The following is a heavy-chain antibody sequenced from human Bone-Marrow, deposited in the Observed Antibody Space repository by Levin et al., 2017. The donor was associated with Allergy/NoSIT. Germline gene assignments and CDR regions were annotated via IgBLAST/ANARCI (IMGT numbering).Heavy chain of an antibody. CDR1: GGSISTYY. Sequence: KSSETLSLTCTVSGGSISTYYWSWIRQPPGKGLEWIGYVYYIGSTKYNPSLNSRVTISVDTSKNQFSLKLSSVTAAETAVYYCARGGAFIAVAEKHYFDYWGQGTLVTVSS. CDR2: VYYIGST. V-gene: IGHV4-59*08. J-gene: IGHJ4*02. CDR3: ARGGAFIAVAEKHYFDY. D-gene: IGHD6-19*01.